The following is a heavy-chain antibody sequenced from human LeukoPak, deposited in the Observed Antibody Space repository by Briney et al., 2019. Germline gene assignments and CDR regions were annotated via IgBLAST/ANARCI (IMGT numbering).Heavy chain of an antibody. V-gene: IGHV1-69*04. CDR1: GGTFSSYA. D-gene: IGHD2-8*01. Sequence: GASLKVSCKASGGTFSSYAISWVRQAPGQGLEWMGRIIPIFGIANYAQKFQGRVTITADKSTSTAYMELSSLRSEDTAVYYCARAAGGYCTNGVCYYGMDVWGQGTTVTVSS. CDR2: IIPIFGIA. J-gene: IGHJ6*02. CDR3: ARAAGGYCTNGVCYYGMDV.